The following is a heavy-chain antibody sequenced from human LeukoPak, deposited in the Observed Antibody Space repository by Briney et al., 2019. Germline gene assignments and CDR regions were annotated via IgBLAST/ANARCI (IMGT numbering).Heavy chain of an antibody. CDR3: ARGYYYYMDV. Sequence: SETLSLTCAVYGGSFSGYYWSWIRQPPGKGLEWIGEINHSGSTNYNPSLKSRVTISVDTSKNQFSLKLSSVTAADTAVYYCARGYYYYMDVWGQRDHGHRLL. CDR2: INHSGST. V-gene: IGHV4-34*01. CDR1: GGSFSGYY. J-gene: IGHJ6*03.